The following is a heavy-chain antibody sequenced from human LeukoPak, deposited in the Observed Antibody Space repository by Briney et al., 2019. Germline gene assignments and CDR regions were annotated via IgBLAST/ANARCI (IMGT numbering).Heavy chain of an antibody. CDR2: IFYTGNT. D-gene: IGHD1-7*01. CDR1: NVSINNGDYY. V-gene: IGHV4-30-4*01. CDR3: ARHRFIYNWNYVAWFDP. J-gene: IGHJ5*02. Sequence: SETLSLTCIVSNVSINNGDYYWSWIRQPPGKGLEWIGYIFYTGNTHYNPSLKSRVAVSIDTSKNQFSLKLSSVTAAATAVYYCARHRFIYNWNYVAWFDPWGQGTLVTVSS.